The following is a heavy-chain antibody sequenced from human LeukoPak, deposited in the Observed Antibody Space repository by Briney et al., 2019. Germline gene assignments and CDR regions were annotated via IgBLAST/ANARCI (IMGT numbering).Heavy chain of an antibody. Sequence: ASVNLSCTASGYTFTSYDINWVRQATGQGLEWMGWMNPNSGNTGYAQKFQGRVTMTRNTSISTAYMELSSLRSEDTAVYYCARGSPYYDILFYMDVWGKGTTVTISS. CDR1: GYTFTSYD. J-gene: IGHJ6*03. V-gene: IGHV1-8*01. D-gene: IGHD3-9*01. CDR3: ARGSPYYDILFYMDV. CDR2: MNPNSGNT.